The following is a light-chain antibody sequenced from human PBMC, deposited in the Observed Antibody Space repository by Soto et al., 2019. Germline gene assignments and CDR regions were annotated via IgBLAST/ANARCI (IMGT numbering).Light chain of an antibody. Sequence: VMTQSPATLSLSPGESATLSCRASQSVGGDVAWYQQKPGQAPRLLIFAASTRATGIPARFSGGGSATEFTFTISSLQSDYFAVYYCQQYNYWPLTFGGGTKVEI. CDR2: AAS. V-gene: IGKV3-15*01. J-gene: IGKJ4*01. CDR1: QSVGGD. CDR3: QQYNYWPLT.